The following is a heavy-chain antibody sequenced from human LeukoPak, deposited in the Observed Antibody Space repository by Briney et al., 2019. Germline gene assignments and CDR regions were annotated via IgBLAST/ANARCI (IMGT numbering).Heavy chain of an antibody. J-gene: IGHJ4*02. D-gene: IGHD1-14*01. Sequence: ASVKVACKASVYTFTNYCISWVGQAPGQGLEGMGWISDQNGNTNYAQKLQGRVTMTTDTSTSTAYMALRSLRYDDTAVYYCASTVPGITGGYFDYWGQGTLVTVSS. CDR1: VYTFTNYC. CDR2: ISDQNGNT. V-gene: IGHV1-18*01. CDR3: ASTVPGITGGYFDY.